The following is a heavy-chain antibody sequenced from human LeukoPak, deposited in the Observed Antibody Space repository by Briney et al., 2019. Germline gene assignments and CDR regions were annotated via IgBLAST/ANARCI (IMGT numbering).Heavy chain of an antibody. Sequence: ASVKVSCKTSGYTFTNYDINWVRQATGQGLEWMGWINPKSGRTGYAQKFQGRVTITRNTSISTAYMELSSLRSEDMAVYYCARETSSRYFDYWGQGTLLTVSS. CDR1: GYTFTNYD. V-gene: IGHV1-8*03. J-gene: IGHJ4*02. CDR2: INPKSGRT. CDR3: ARETSSRYFDY.